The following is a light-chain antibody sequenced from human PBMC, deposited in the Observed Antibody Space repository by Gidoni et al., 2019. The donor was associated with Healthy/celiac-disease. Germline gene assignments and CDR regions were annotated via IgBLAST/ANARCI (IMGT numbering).Light chain of an antibody. V-gene: IGKV1-9*01. J-gene: IGKJ3*01. CDR1: QGISSY. CDR2: AAS. CDR3: QQLNSYQFT. Sequence: DIQLTQSPSFLSASVGDRVTITCRASQGISSYLAWYQQKPGKAPKLQIYAASTLQSGVPSRFSGSGSGTEFTLTISSLQPEDFATYYCQQLNSYQFTFGPGTKVDIK.